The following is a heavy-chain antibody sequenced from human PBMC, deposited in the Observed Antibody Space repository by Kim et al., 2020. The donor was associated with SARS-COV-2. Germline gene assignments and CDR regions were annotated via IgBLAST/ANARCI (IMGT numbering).Heavy chain of an antibody. V-gene: IGHV3-23*01. Sequence: SVKGRFTISRDNSKNTLYLQMNSLRAEDTAVYYCAKEAYCGGDCLYFDYWGQGTLVTVSS. J-gene: IGHJ4*02. CDR3: AKEAYCGGDCLYFDY. D-gene: IGHD2-21*02.